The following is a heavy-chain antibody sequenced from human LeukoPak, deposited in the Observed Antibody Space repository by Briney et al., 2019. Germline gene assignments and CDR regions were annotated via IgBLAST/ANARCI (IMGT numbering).Heavy chain of an antibody. J-gene: IGHJ6*02. D-gene: IGHD5-12*01. CDR2: INHSGST. CDR1: GGSFSGDY. V-gene: IGHV4-34*01. Sequence: SEALSLTCAVYGGSFSGDYWSWIRQPPGKGLEWIGEINHSGSTNYNPSLQSRVTISVDTSKNQFSLRLSSVTAADTAVYFCARLGPGRGYSGYDYSYGMDVWGQGTTVTVS. CDR3: ARLGPGRGYSGYDYSYGMDV.